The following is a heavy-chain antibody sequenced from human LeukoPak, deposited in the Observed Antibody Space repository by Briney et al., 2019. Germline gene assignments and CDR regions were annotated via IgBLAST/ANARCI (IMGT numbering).Heavy chain of an antibody. CDR1: GFTFSDYY. V-gene: IGHV3-11*01. CDR3: ARVLREWLLFGWFDP. CDR2: ISSGGGTI. J-gene: IGHJ5*02. D-gene: IGHD3-3*01. Sequence: GGSLRLSCAASGFTFSDYYMSWIRQAPGKGLEWVSSISSGGGTIYYADSVKGRFTISRDNAKNSLYLQINSLRVEDAAVYFCARVLREWLLFGWFDPWGQGTLVTVSS.